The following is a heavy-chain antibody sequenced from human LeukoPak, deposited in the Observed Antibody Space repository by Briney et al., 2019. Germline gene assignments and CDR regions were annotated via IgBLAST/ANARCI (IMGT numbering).Heavy chain of an antibody. J-gene: IGHJ4*02. Sequence: GGSLGLSCAASGFTFSSNWMHWVRQAPGKGLVWVSRINEDGSTTNYADSVKGRSTIFRDNAKNTLYLQMNSLRAEDTAVYYCVRDLGGRSGHWGQGTLVTVPS. CDR2: INEDGSTT. CDR1: GFTFSSNW. CDR3: VRDLGGRSGH. D-gene: IGHD1-26*01. V-gene: IGHV3-74*01.